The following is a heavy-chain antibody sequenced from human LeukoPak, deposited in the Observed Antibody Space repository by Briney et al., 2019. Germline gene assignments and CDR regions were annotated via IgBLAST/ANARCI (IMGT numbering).Heavy chain of an antibody. D-gene: IGHD6-13*01. Sequence: TGGSLRLSCAASGFSFTSYSINWVRQAPGKGLEWVANIKEDGTQSIYVDSVKGRFTMSRDNAKNSLYLQMNSLRAEETAVYYCARLRPYSSTWYAYYGMDVWGQGTTVTVSS. CDR3: ARLRPYSSTWYAYYGMDV. J-gene: IGHJ6*02. V-gene: IGHV3-7*04. CDR1: GFSFTSYS. CDR2: IKEDGTQS.